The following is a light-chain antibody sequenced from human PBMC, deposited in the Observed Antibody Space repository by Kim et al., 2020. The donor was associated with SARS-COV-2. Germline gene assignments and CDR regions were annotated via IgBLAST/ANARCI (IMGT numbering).Light chain of an antibody. J-gene: IGKJ2*01. CDR2: AAS. V-gene: IGKV1-27*01. Sequence: SESVGDRVTITCRASQGISNHLAWYQQKPGKVPKLLIYAASTLQSGVPSRFSGSGSGTDFTLTISSLQPEDVATYYCQKYNSAPSLFGQGTKLEI. CDR1: QGISNH. CDR3: QKYNSAPSL.